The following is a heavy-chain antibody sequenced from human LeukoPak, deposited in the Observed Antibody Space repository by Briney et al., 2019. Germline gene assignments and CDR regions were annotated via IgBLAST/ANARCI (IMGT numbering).Heavy chain of an antibody. CDR1: RFTFTIYG. V-gene: IGHV3-23*01. CDR3: ARAGSIRFDY. D-gene: IGHD1-26*01. Sequence: PGGSLRLSCAASRFTFTIYGMSWVRQAPGKGLEWVSVISGSGHSTYYADSVKGRFTISRDNSKNTLYLQMNSLRAEDTAVYYCARAGSIRFDYWGQGTLVTVSS. CDR2: ISGSGHST. J-gene: IGHJ4*02.